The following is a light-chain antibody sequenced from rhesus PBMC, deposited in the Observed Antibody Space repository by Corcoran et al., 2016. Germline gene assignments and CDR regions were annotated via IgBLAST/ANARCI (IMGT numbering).Light chain of an antibody. Sequence: DIVMTQTPLSLPVTPGEPASISCRSSQSLLHSGGQTYLYWYLQKPGQSQQLLIYEVSNRASGVPGRVRGIGSCTVLTLKISRLEAEDVGVYYCMQGIQLPYSFGQGTKVEIK. J-gene: IGKJ2*01. CDR2: EVS. CDR1: QSLLHSGGQTY. V-gene: IGKV2S20*01. CDR3: MQGIQLPYS.